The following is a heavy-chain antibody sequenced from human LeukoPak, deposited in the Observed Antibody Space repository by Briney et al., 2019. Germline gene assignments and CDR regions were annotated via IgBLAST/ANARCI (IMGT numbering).Heavy chain of an antibody. D-gene: IGHD6-19*01. CDR1: GSSISSTSYY. CDR3: ARPRYASAYDAFDL. V-gene: IGHV4-39*01. CDR2: IYYSGNT. Sequence: SETLSLTCTVSGSSISSTSYYWGWIRQPPGKGLEWIGNIYYSGNTYYSPSLKSRVTISVDTSKNQFSLKLSSVTAADTAVYYCARPRYASAYDAFDLWGQGTMVTVSS. J-gene: IGHJ3*01.